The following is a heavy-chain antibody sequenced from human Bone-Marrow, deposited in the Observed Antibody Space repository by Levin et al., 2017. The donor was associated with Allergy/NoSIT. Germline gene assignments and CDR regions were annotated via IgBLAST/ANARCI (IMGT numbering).Heavy chain of an antibody. CDR2: ISTSGTTI. V-gene: IGHV3-48*03. D-gene: IGHD6-19*01. CDR1: GFTFSSYN. CDR3: ARDSHSSDWTDAFDI. J-gene: IGHJ3*02. Sequence: GESLKISCAASGFTFSSYNINWVRQAPGKGLEWLSYISTSGTTIYYADSVKGRLTTSRDNAKNSMYLQMNSLRAGDTAVYYCARDSHSSDWTDAFDIWGRGTMVTVSS.